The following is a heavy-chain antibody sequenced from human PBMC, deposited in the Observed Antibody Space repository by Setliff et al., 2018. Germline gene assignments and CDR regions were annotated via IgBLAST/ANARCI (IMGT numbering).Heavy chain of an antibody. D-gene: IGHD3-3*01. V-gene: IGHV4-34*08. CDR3: VRMSGFLYMDV. Sequence: PSETLSLTCAAYGGTFSDYYWTWIRQPPGKGLEWIGEINHSGTTNYHPSLRSRVTISLDTSKNQFSLKLSSVTAADTAVYYCVRMSGFLYMDVWGKGTTVTVSS. J-gene: IGHJ6*03. CDR2: INHSGTT. CDR1: GGTFSDYY.